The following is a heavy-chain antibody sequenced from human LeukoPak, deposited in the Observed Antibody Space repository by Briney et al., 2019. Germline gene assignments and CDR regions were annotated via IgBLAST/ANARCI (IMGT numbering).Heavy chain of an antibody. CDR1: GFTFSSYG. V-gene: IGHV3-33*01. J-gene: IGHJ4*02. CDR3: ARALYSSNFDY. CDR2: IWYDGSNK. D-gene: IGHD6-13*01. Sequence: GRSLRLSCAASGFTFSSYGTHWVRQAPGKGLEWVAVIWYDGSNKYYADSVKGRFTISRDNAKNTLYLQMNSLRAEDTAVYYCARALYSSNFDYWGQGTLVTVSS.